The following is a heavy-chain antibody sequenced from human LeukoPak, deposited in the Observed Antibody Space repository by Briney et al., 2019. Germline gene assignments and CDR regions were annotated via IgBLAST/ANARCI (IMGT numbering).Heavy chain of an antibody. CDR1: GYTLTELS. CDR2: FDPEDGET. V-gene: IGHV1-24*01. CDR3: ATDLWWLEGGRYFDY. Sequence: ASVKVSCKVSGYTLTELSMHWVQQAPGKGLEWMGGFDPEDGETIYAQKFQGRVTMTEDTSTDTAYMELSSLRSEDTAVYYCATDLWWLEGGRYFDYWGQGTLVTVSS. J-gene: IGHJ4*02. D-gene: IGHD2-8*02.